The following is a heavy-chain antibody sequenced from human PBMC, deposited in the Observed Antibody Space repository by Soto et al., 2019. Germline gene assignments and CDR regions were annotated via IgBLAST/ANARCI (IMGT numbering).Heavy chain of an antibody. D-gene: IGHD6-13*01. CDR2: ISGSGGST. CDR3: AKAQYSSWLQNLFDY. J-gene: IGHJ4*02. V-gene: IGHV3-23*01. Sequence: AGGSLRLACAASGFTLSSHAMIWVRQTPGKGLEWVSAISGSGGSTYYTDSVKGRFTISRDNSKNTLYLQMNSLRAEDTAVYYCAKAQYSSWLQNLFDYWGQGTLVTVSS. CDR1: GFTLSSHA.